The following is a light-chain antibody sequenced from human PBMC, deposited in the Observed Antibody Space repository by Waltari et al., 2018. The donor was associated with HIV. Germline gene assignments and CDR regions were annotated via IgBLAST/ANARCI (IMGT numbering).Light chain of an antibody. J-gene: IGLJ3*02. CDR1: RSNIGDNY. Sequence: QSVLTQPPSVSAAPGQQVTIPCSGSRSNIGDNYVAGYQQPPGTAPKLLIYDNNNRPSGIPDRFSGSESGTSATLGITGLQTGDEADYYCGTWDSSLSAWVFGGGTKLTVL. CDR3: GTWDSSLSAWV. CDR2: DNN. V-gene: IGLV1-51*01.